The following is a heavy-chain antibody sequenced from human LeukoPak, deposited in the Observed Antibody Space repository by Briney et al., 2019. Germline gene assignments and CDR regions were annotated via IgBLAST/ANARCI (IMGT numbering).Heavy chain of an antibody. CDR1: GYSISSGYY. J-gene: IGHJ4*02. Sequence: PSETLSLTCAVSGYSISSGYYWGWIRQPPRKGLEWSGIIYHSGSTYYNPSLKSRVTISVDTSKNQFSLKLSSVTAADTAVYYCARLGYCSSTSCYTGKYWGQGTLVTVSS. CDR2: IYHSGST. CDR3: ARLGYCSSTSCYTGKY. D-gene: IGHD2-2*02. V-gene: IGHV4-38-2*01.